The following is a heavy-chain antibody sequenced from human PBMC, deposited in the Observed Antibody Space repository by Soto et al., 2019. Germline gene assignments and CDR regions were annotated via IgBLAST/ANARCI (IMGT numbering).Heavy chain of an antibody. V-gene: IGHV4-39*01. CDR3: ARHHPEQQDGHCFDP. D-gene: IGHD6-13*01. J-gene: IGHJ5*02. Sequence: PADTPSLTCTVSGGSITSENYYWGWIRQPPGRGLEWIGSIYYSGFTYYNPSLKSRVTISVDTSKKQFYLKLGSVTAADPALYYCARHHPEQQDGHCFDPWGQGTLVTVSS. CDR2: IYYSGFT. CDR1: GGSITSENYY.